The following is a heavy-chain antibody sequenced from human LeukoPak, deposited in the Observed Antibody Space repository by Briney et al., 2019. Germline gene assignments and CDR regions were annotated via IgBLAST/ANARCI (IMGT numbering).Heavy chain of an antibody. J-gene: IGHJ3*02. CDR1: GGSLSSGSYY. CDR2: IYYSGST. CDR3: ARENDVFDI. Sequence: PSETLSLTCTVSGGSLSSGSYYWNWIRQPPGKGLEWIGYIYYSGSTNYNPSLKSRVTISVGTSKNQFSLKLSSVTAADTAVYYCARENDVFDIWGEGTMVTVSS. V-gene: IGHV4-61*01.